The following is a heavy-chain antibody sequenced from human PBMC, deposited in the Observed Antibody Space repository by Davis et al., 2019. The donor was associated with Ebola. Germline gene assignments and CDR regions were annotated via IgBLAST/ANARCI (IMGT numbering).Heavy chain of an antibody. V-gene: IGHV3-48*02. CDR2: ISSSSSTI. CDR3: ARGPREVGATTHYGMDV. D-gene: IGHD1-26*01. Sequence: GGSLTLSCAASGFTFSSYSMNWVRQAPGKGLEWVSYISSSSSTIYYADPVKGRFTISRDNAKNSLNLQMKSLRDEDTAVYYCARGPREVGATTHYGMDVWGKGTTVIVSS. CDR1: GFTFSSYS. J-gene: IGHJ6*04.